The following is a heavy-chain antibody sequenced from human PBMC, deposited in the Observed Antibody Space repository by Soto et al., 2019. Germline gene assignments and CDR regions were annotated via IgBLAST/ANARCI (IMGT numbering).Heavy chain of an antibody. CDR3: ASPYYYGSGSYYGRDYYGMDV. Sequence: ASLKVSCKASGGTFSSYAISWVRQAPGQGLEWMGGIIPIFGTANYAQKFQGRVTITADESTSTAYMELSSLRSEDTAVYYCASPYYYGSGSYYGRDYYGMDVWGQGTAVTVSS. CDR2: IIPIFGTA. J-gene: IGHJ6*02. D-gene: IGHD3-10*01. V-gene: IGHV1-69*13. CDR1: GGTFSSYA.